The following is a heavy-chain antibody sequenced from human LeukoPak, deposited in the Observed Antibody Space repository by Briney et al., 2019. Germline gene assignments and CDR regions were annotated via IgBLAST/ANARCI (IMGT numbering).Heavy chain of an antibody. D-gene: IGHD3-10*01. V-gene: IGHV4-59*01. CDR3: ARVTMVRGVPTYYMDV. J-gene: IGHJ6*03. Sequence: PSETLSLTCTVSGGSISSYYWSWIRQPPGKGLEGSGYIYYSGSTNYNPSLKSRVTISVDTSKNQFSLKLSSVTAADTAVYYCARVTMVRGVPTYYMDVWGKGTTVTISS. CDR2: IYYSGST. CDR1: GGSISSYY.